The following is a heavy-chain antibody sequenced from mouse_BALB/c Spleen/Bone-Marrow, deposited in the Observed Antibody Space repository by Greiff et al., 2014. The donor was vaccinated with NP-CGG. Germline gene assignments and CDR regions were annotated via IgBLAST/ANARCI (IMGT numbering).Heavy chain of an antibody. V-gene: IGHV1-14*01. D-gene: IGHD1-2*01. Sequence: VQLKESGPELVKPGASVKMSCKASGYTFTSYVMHWVKQKPGQGLEWIGYINPYSDGTKYNEKFKGKATLTSDKSSSTAYMELSSLTSEDSAVYYCARRQFITTAAWFAYWGQGTLVTVSA. CDR3: ARRQFITTAAWFAY. CDR2: INPYSDGT. CDR1: GYTFTSYV. J-gene: IGHJ3*01.